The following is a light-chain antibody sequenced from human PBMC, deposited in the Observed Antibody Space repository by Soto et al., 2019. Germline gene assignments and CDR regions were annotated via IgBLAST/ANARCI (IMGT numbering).Light chain of an antibody. V-gene: IGKV3-20*01. J-gene: IGKJ5*01. CDR2: GAS. Sequence: IVLKQSACELSLSPRERATLSCMASQSVSSSYLAWYQQKPGQAPRLLIYGASSRATGIPDRFSGSGSGTDFTLTISRLEPEDFAVYYCQQYGSSITFGQGTRLEIK. CDR1: QSVSSSY. CDR3: QQYGSSIT.